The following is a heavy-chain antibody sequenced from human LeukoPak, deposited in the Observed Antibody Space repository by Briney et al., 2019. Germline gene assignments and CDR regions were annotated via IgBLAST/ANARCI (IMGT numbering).Heavy chain of an antibody. CDR2: INWNGGST. Sequence: GGSLRLSCAASGFTFDDYGMSWVRHAPGKGLEWVSGINWNGGSTGYADSVKGRFTISRDNAKNSLYLQMNSLRAEDTALYYCATFWSGYYVFDYWGQGTLVTVSS. J-gene: IGHJ4*02. CDR3: ATFWSGYYVFDY. V-gene: IGHV3-20*04. CDR1: GFTFDDYG. D-gene: IGHD3-3*01.